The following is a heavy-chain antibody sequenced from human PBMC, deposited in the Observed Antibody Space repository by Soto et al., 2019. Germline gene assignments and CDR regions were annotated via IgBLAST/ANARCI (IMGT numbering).Heavy chain of an antibody. J-gene: IGHJ4*02. Sequence: QVQLVQSGAEVKKPGSSVKVSCKASGGTFSGNVISWVRQAPGQGLEWMGGIIPIFGKTNYAQKFLGRVTITADKSTSTAYMELSSLRSEDTAMCHCAMRPGYSSSDYWGQGTLVTVSS. V-gene: IGHV1-69*06. D-gene: IGHD5-18*01. CDR1: GGTFSGNV. CDR2: IIPIFGKT. CDR3: AMRPGYSSSDY.